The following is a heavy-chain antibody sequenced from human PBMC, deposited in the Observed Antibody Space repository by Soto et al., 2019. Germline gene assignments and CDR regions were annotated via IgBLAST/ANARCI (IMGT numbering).Heavy chain of an antibody. CDR2: INHSGST. D-gene: IGHD2-2*01. V-gene: IGHV4-34*01. CDR1: GGSFSGYY. Sequence: PSETLSLTCAVYGGSFSGYYCSWIRQPPGKGLEWIGEINHSGSTNYNPSLKSRVTISVDTSKNQFSLKLSSVTAADTAVYYCARTGRDCSSTSCKRGNYFDYCGQGTLVTVSS. J-gene: IGHJ4*02. CDR3: ARTGRDCSSTSCKRGNYFDY.